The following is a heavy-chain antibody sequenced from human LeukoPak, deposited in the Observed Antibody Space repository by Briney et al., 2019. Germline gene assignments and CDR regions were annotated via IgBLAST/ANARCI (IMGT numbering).Heavy chain of an antibody. J-gene: IGHJ4*02. D-gene: IGHD5-18*01. CDR2: IYSGGTT. V-gene: IGHV3-53*04. CDR1: GFTVSTNC. Sequence: PGGSLRLSCAASGFTVSTNCMTWVRQAPGKGLEWVSTIYSGGTTYYADSVMGRFTISRHNSRNTLYLSMNSLRAEDTAVYYCARVDTVMAYYFDLWGQGTLVTVSS. CDR3: ARVDTVMAYYFDL.